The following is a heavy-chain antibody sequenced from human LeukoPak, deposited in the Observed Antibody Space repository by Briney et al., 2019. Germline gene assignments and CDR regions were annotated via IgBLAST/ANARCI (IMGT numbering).Heavy chain of an antibody. Sequence: PGGSLRLSCAASGFTFTNAWMSWGRQAPGKGLEWVGRIKRKTEGGTTDYAAPVKGRFTISRDDSENTLYLQMNSLKIEDTALYYCTTGWFDPWSQGTLVTVSS. CDR2: IKRKTEGGTT. V-gene: IGHV3-15*01. J-gene: IGHJ5*02. CDR1: GFTFTNAW. CDR3: TTGWFDP.